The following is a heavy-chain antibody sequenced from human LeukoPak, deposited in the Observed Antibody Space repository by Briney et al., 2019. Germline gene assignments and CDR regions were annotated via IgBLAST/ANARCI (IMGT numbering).Heavy chain of an antibody. CDR3: ARGYYDSSGYYYYAFDI. D-gene: IGHD3-22*01. J-gene: IGHJ3*02. V-gene: IGHV1-69*05. Sequence: SVKVSCKASGGTFSSYAISWVRQAPGQGLEWMGGIIPIFGTANYAQKFEGRATITTDESTSTAYMEMSRLRPEDTAVYYCARGYYDSSGYYYYAFDIWGQGTMVTVSS. CDR1: GGTFSSYA. CDR2: IIPIFGTA.